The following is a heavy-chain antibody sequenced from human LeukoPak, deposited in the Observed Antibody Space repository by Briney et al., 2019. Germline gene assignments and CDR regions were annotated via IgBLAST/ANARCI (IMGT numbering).Heavy chain of an antibody. J-gene: IGHJ4*02. Sequence: SVKVSCKASGGTFSSYAMSWVRQGPGQGLEWMGGIIPIFGTANYAQKFQGRVTITADKSTSTAYMELSSLRSEDTAVYYCARQPIQLWFYFDYWGQGTLVTVSS. CDR3: ARQPIQLWFYFDY. CDR2: IIPIFGTA. CDR1: GGTFSSYA. V-gene: IGHV1-69*06. D-gene: IGHD5-18*01.